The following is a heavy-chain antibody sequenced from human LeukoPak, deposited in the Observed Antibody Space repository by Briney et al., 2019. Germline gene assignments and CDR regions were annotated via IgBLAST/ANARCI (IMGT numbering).Heavy chain of an antibody. J-gene: IGHJ6*02. CDR1: GFTFSNSG. CDR3: AKDLGDYYYYYGMDV. D-gene: IGHD3-16*01. V-gene: IGHV3-30*18. Sequence: GGSLRLSCTASGFTFSNSGIHWVRQAPGKGLEWVAVISYDGGNKYYADSVKGRFTISRDNSRNTVYLQMNSLRAEDTAVYCCAKDLGDYYYYYGMDVWGQGTTVTVSS. CDR2: ISYDGGNK.